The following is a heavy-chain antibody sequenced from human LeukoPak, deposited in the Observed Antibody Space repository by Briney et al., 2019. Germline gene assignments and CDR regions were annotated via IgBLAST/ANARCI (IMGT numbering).Heavy chain of an antibody. CDR1: GFTVSSIY. CDR2: IFSGGST. Sequence: GGSLRLSCAASGFTVSSIYMSWVRQAPGRGLEWVSVIFSGGSTYYADSVKGRFTISRDNYRNTLYLQMSSLRPEDTAVYYCARQPSITVFDPWGQGTLVTVSS. CDR3: ARQPSITVFDP. D-gene: IGHD3-10*01. V-gene: IGHV3-66*04. J-gene: IGHJ5*02.